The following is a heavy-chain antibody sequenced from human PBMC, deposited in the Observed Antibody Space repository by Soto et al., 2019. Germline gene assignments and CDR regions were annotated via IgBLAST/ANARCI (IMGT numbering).Heavy chain of an antibody. Sequence: PSETLSLTCAISGDSVSSNSAAWNWIRQSPSRGLEWLGRTYYRSKWYNDYAVSVKSRITINPDTSKNQFSLQLNSVTPEDTAVYYCARSVYDSSGYYSAGAFDIWGQGTMVTVSS. D-gene: IGHD3-22*01. CDR3: ARSVYDSSGYYSAGAFDI. J-gene: IGHJ3*02. V-gene: IGHV6-1*01. CDR1: GDSVSSNSAA. CDR2: TYYRSKWYN.